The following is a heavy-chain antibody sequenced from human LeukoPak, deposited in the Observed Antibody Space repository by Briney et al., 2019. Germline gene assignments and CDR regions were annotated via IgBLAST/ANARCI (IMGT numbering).Heavy chain of an antibody. J-gene: IGHJ3*02. V-gene: IGHV4-59*12. CDR2: IYYSGST. D-gene: IGHD6-13*01. Sequence: SETLSLTCTVSGGSISSYYWSWIRQPPGKGLEWIGYIYYSGSTNYNPSLKSRVTISVDTSKNQFSLKLSSVTAADTAVYYCARDGSRHDAFDIWGQGTMVTVSS. CDR1: GGSISSYY. CDR3: ARDGSRHDAFDI.